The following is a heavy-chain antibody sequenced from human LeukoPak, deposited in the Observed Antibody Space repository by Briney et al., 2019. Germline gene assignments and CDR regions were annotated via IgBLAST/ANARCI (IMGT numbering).Heavy chain of an antibody. Sequence: GSLRLSCAASGFAFSKFWMSWVRQAPGEGLEWVANIKQDGSHKYYVDSVKGRFTISRGNSKNTVNLQMNGLRIEDTALYYCVKAQGSGNGYDFVFDYWGQGTLVTVSS. D-gene: IGHD3/OR15-3a*01. CDR3: VKAQGSGNGYDFVFDY. J-gene: IGHJ4*02. CDR2: IKQDGSHK. CDR1: GFAFSKFW. V-gene: IGHV3-7*01.